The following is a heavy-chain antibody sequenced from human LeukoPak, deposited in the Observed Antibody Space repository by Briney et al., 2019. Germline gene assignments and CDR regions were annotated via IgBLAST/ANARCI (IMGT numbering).Heavy chain of an antibody. CDR2: INHSGST. D-gene: IGHD3-10*01. CDR1: GGSLSGYY. J-gene: IGHJ4*02. Sequence: PSETLSLTCAVYGGSLSGYYWSWIRQPPGKGLEWIGEINHSGSTNYNPSLKSRVTISVDTSKNQFSLKLSSVTAADTAVYYCARPPYPSSGTYYFYYWGQGTLVTVSS. V-gene: IGHV4-34*01. CDR3: ARPPYPSSGTYYFYY.